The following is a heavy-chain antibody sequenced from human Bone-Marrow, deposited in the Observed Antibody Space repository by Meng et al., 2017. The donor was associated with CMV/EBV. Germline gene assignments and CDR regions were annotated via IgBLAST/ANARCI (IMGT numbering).Heavy chain of an antibody. CDR1: GYTFTSYG. CDR3: AREDSSSWYGGLTWFDP. CDR2: ISAYNGNT. Sequence: ASVKVSCKASGYTFTSYGISWVRQAPGQGLEWMGWISAYNGNTNYAQKLQGRVTMTTDTSTSTAYMELRSLRSDETAVYYCAREDSSSWYGGLTWFDPWGQGTLVTVSS. V-gene: IGHV1-18*01. D-gene: IGHD6-13*01. J-gene: IGHJ5*02.